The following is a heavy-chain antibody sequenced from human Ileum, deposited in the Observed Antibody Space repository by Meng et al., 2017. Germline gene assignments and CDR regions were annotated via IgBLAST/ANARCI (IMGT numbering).Heavy chain of an antibody. CDR1: GVTFTSDT. CDR3: AREANVQVAFDY. Sequence: GESLKISCAASGVTFTSDTMSWVRQAPGKGLEWVSSISGSSSFIYYADSVKGRFTISRDNAKNSLYLQMNSLRAEDTAVYYCAREANVQVAFDYWGQGTLVTVSS. V-gene: IGHV3-21*01. D-gene: IGHD2-15*01. J-gene: IGHJ4*02. CDR2: ISGSSSFI.